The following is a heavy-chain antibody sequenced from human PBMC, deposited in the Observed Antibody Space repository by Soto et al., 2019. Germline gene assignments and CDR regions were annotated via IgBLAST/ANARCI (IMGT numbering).Heavy chain of an antibody. Sequence: QVLLVQSGAEVKKPGSSVKISCKTSGATINSFGVSWVRLAPGQGLEWMGVVIPPFDRPTYALKFEGKLSITADESTRTAFQELSSLRSEDTAVYFCARDRVMRGNSYYSGMDVWGPGTAVTVSS. J-gene: IGHJ6*02. CDR3: ARDRVMRGNSYYSGMDV. CDR2: VIPPFDRP. V-gene: IGHV1-69*12. D-gene: IGHD2-21*01. CDR1: GATINSFG.